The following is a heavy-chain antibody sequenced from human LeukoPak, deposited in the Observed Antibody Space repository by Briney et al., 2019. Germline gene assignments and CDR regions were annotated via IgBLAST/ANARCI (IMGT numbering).Heavy chain of an antibody. V-gene: IGHV4-39*07. Sequence: SETLSLTCTVSGGSISSSSYYWGWIRQPPGKGLEWIGSIYYSGSTYYNPSLKSRVTISVDTSKNQFSLKLSSVTAADTAVYYCARGGDGYNLDAFDIWGQGTLVTVSS. CDR1: GGSISSSSYY. CDR3: ARGGDGYNLDAFDI. CDR2: IYYSGST. J-gene: IGHJ4*02. D-gene: IGHD5-24*01.